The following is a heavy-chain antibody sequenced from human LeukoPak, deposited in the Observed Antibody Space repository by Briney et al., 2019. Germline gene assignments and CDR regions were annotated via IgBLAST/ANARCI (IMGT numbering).Heavy chain of an antibody. CDR2: ISYDGSNK. CDR3: AKPDAPYYDFWSGYYFLDV. D-gene: IGHD3-3*01. CDR1: GFTFSSYG. J-gene: IGHJ6*02. V-gene: IGHV3-30*18. Sequence: PGGSLRLSCAASGFTFSSYGMHWVRQAPGKGLEWVAVISYDGSNKYYADSVKGRFTISRDNSKNTLYLQMNSPRAEDTAVYYCAKPDAPYYDFWSGYYFLDVWGQGTTVTVSS.